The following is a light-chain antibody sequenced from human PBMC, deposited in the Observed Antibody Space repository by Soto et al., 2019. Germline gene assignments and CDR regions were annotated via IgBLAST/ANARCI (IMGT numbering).Light chain of an antibody. CDR1: QSISSW. CDR2: DAS. J-gene: IGKJ4*01. CDR3: QQYNSYPLT. V-gene: IGKV1-5*01. Sequence: DIQMTQSPSTLSASAGDRITIXXRASQSISSWLAWYQQKPGKAPKXLIYDASSLESGVPSRFSGSGAGTEFTLTISSLQPDDFATYYCQQYNSYPLTFGGGTKVDNK.